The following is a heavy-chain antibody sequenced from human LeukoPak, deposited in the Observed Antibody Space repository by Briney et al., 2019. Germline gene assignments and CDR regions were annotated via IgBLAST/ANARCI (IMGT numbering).Heavy chain of an antibody. V-gene: IGHV4-4*07. Sequence: SESLSLTCSVSGGSINTYYGSWIRQSAGKGLEWIGRIHTSGSTNYNPSLKSRVTMSVDTSKNQFSLKLSSVTAADTAVYYCARGSHFYDILTGYSDHFDYWGQGTLVTVSS. D-gene: IGHD3-9*01. CDR3: ARGSHFYDILTGYSDHFDY. J-gene: IGHJ4*02. CDR2: IHTSGST. CDR1: GGSINTYY.